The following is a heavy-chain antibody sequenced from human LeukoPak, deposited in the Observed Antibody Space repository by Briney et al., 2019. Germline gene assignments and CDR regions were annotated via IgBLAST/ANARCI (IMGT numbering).Heavy chain of an antibody. D-gene: IGHD2-15*01. J-gene: IGHJ4*02. CDR1: GFTFSSYA. CDR3: AKGIDCSGGSCYSARSFGVNY. Sequence: PGGSLRLSCAASGFTFSSYAMSWVRQAPGKGLEWVSAISGSGGSTYYADSVKGRFTISRDNSKNTLYLQMNSLRAEDTAVYYCAKGIDCSGGSCYSARSFGVNYWGQGTLVTASS. V-gene: IGHV3-23*01. CDR2: ISGSGGST.